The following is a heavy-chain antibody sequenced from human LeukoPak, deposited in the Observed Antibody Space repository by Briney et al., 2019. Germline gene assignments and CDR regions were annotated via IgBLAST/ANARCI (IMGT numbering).Heavy chain of an antibody. V-gene: IGHV4-61*02. Sequence: SQTLSLTCTVSGGSISSGSYYWSWIRQPAGKGLEWIGRIYTSGSTNYNPSLKSRVTISVDTSKNQFSLKLSSVTAADTAVYYCARTLDYFDHWGQGTLVTVSS. J-gene: IGHJ4*02. CDR3: ARTLDYFDH. CDR1: GGSISSGSYY. CDR2: IYTSGST.